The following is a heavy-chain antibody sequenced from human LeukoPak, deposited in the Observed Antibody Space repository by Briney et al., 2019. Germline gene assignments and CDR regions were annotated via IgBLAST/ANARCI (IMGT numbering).Heavy chain of an antibody. CDR2: ISSSSSTI. CDR3: ARKTVAARPYYYYYMDV. V-gene: IGHV3-48*01. Sequence: GGSLRLSCAASGFTFSSYSMNWARQAPGKGLEWVSYISSSSSTIYYADSVKGRFTISRDNAKNSLYLQMNSLRAEDTAVYYCARKTVAARPYYYYYMDVWGKGTTVTVSS. CDR1: GFTFSSYS. D-gene: IGHD6-6*01. J-gene: IGHJ6*03.